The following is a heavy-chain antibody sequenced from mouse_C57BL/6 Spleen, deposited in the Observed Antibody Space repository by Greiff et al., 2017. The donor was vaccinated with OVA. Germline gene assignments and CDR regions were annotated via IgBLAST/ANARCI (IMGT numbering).Heavy chain of an antibody. Sequence: VQLQQPGAELVKPGASVKLSCKASGYTFTSYWMHWVKQRPGRGLEWIGRIDPNSGGTKYNEKFKSKATLTVDKPSSTAYMQLSSLTSEDSAVYYCAREDYGSSYEDWYFDVWGTGTTVTVSS. CDR3: AREDYGSSYEDWYFDV. J-gene: IGHJ1*03. CDR2: IDPNSGGT. CDR1: GYTFTSYW. V-gene: IGHV1-72*01. D-gene: IGHD1-1*01.